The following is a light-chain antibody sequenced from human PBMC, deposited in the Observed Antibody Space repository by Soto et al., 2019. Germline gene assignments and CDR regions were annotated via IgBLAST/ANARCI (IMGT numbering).Light chain of an antibody. CDR2: KAS. Sequence: DIQMTQSPSTLSASVGDRVTITCRASQSIGTWLAWHQQKPGRAPKVLIYKASNLQNGVPSRFSGSGSGTDFTLTISSLQPDDFATYFCHQYSDYHWTFGQGTKVEIK. V-gene: IGKV1-5*03. CDR1: QSIGTW. J-gene: IGKJ1*01. CDR3: HQYSDYHWT.